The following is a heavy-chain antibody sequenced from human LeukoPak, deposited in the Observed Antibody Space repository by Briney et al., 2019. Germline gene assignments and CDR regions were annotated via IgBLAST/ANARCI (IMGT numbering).Heavy chain of an antibody. CDR3: ASLGEGSGWNDY. V-gene: IGHV3-21*01. J-gene: IGHJ4*02. CDR2: ISSSSSDI. D-gene: IGHD6-19*01. CDR1: GFTFSSYS. Sequence: GGSLRLSYAPSGFTFSSYSMKWVRQAPGKGLEWVSSISSSSSDIYYEASVKGRFTISRDNAKNSLYLQMNSLRVDDTAVYYCASLGEGSGWNDYWGQGTLVTVSS.